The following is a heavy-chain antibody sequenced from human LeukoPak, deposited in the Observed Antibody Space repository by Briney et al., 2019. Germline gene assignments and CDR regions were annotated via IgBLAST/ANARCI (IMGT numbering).Heavy chain of an antibody. CDR2: INNSGST. D-gene: IGHD3-16*02. V-gene: IGHV4-34*01. CDR1: GTFSSGYY. Sequence: SETLSLTCALYGTFSSGYYGSCIRQPAGRVLELIGEINNSGSTNYNPTLKSRVTISVATSKNPYSMKLSSVTAADTAVYYCARGQIRGIGDYVWGSYRLVFDYWGQGTLVTVSS. J-gene: IGHJ4*02. CDR3: ARGQIRGIGDYVWGSYRLVFDY.